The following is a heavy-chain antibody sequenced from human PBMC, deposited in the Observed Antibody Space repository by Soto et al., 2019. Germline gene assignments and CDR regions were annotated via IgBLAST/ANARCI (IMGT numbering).Heavy chain of an antibody. CDR3: ASPTVTPHYGMDV. V-gene: IGHV3-11*01. Sequence: QVQLVECGGGLVKPGGSLRLSCAASGFTFSDYYMIWIRQAPGQGLEWVSYISSSGSTISYADSVKGQSTISRDNAKTSLYLQMNSLRAEDTAVYYCASPTVTPHYGMDVWGQGTTVTVSS. D-gene: IGHD4-17*01. CDR1: GFTFSDYY. J-gene: IGHJ6*02. CDR2: ISSSGSTI.